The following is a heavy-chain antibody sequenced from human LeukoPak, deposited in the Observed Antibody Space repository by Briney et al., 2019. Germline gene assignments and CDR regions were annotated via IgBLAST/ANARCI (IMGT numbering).Heavy chain of an antibody. CDR1: GFTVSSNY. J-gene: IGHJ4*02. CDR2: IYTGGKT. V-gene: IGHV3-53*01. D-gene: IGHD2-15*01. Sequence: PGGSLRLSCAASGFTVSSNYVSWVRQAQGQGLERVSIIYTGGKTYYADSVKGRFTISRDYSKNTLYLQMNSLRAEDTAVYYCATVRGDIVFDHWGQGTLVTVSS. CDR3: ATVRGDIVFDH.